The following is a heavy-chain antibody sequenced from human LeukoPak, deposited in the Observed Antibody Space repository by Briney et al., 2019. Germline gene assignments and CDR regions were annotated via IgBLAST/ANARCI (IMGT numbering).Heavy chain of an antibody. D-gene: IGHD5-18*01. Sequence: GGSLRLSCAASGFPFSSYWMSWVRQFPGKGLEWVANIKPDGSEIYYVDSVKGRFTFSRDNAKNSLYLQMNSLRAEDTAMYYCAEGSNYGYSSFWGQGTLVTVSS. J-gene: IGHJ4*02. CDR3: AEGSNYGYSSF. V-gene: IGHV3-7*01. CDR2: IKPDGSEI. CDR1: GFPFSSYW.